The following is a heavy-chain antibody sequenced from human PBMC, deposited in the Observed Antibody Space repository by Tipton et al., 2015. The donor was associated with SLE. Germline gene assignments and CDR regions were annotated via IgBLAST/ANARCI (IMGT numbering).Heavy chain of an antibody. CDR3: ARQVYSSSWYGWFDP. CDR1: GSFISSGYY. Sequence: TLSLTCAVSGSFISSGYYWGWIRQPPGKGLEWIGSFYHSGSTYNNPSLKSRVTISVDTSKNQFSLRLSSVTAADTAVYYCARQVYSSSWYGWFDPWGRGTLVTVSS. V-gene: IGHV4-38-2*01. D-gene: IGHD6-13*01. CDR2: FYHSGST. J-gene: IGHJ5*02.